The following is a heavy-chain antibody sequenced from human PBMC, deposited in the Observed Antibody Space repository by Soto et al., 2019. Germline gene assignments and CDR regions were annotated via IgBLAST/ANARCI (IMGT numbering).Heavy chain of an antibody. Sequence: QVQLQQWGAGLLKPSETLSLICAVYGGSFSGQSWSWIRQPPGKGLEWIGEIIHSGRTNYNPSLKSRITISLDTSRNQFSLKLSSVTAADTAVYYCARRGGGTYPYYFDYWGRGTLVTVSS. V-gene: IGHV4-34*12. CDR1: GGSFSGQS. D-gene: IGHD3-16*01. CDR2: IIHSGRT. CDR3: ARRGGGTYPYYFDY. J-gene: IGHJ4*02.